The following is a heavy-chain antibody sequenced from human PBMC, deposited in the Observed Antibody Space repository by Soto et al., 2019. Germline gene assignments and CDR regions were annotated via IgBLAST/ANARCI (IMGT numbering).Heavy chain of an antibody. J-gene: IGHJ3*02. CDR3: ARYCSGGSCYPRSDDAFDI. V-gene: IGHV4-31*03. Sequence: KPSETLSLTCTVSGGSISSGGYYWSWIRQHPGKGLEWIGYIYYSGSTYYNPSLKSRVTISVDTSKNQFSLKLSSVTAADTAVYYCARYCSGGSCYPRSDDAFDIWGQGTMVTVSS. CDR2: IYYSGST. CDR1: GGSISSGGYY. D-gene: IGHD2-15*01.